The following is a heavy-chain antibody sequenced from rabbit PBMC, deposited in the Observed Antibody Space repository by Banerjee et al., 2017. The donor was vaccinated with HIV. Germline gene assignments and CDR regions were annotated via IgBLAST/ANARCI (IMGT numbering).Heavy chain of an antibody. J-gene: IGHJ6*01. CDR2: IDAGSSGFH. CDR1: GVSFSSNHY. D-gene: IGHD4-2*01. V-gene: IGHV1S45*01. Sequence: QEQLEESGGGLVKPGASLTLTCTASGVSFSSNHYMCWVRQAPGKGLEWIACIDAGSSGFHYFASWAKGRFPCSKTPSATVALQMASLTAAETAPFFCARDSACSFSSFGMDLWGPGTLVTVS. CDR3: ARDSACSFSSFGMDL.